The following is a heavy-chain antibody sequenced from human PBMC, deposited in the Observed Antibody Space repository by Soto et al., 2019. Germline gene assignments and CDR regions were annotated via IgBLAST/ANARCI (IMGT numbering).Heavy chain of an antibody. V-gene: IGHV3-21*01. CDR1: GFTFSSYS. CDR3: ARDLLQSKAYYYYGMDV. J-gene: IGHJ6*02. CDR2: ISSSSSYI. Sequence: GSLRLSCAASGFTFSSYSMNWVRQAPGKGLEWVSSISSSSSYIYYADSVKGRFTISRDNAKNSLYLQMNSLRAEDTAVYYCARDLLQSKAYYYYGMDVWGQGTTVTVSS.